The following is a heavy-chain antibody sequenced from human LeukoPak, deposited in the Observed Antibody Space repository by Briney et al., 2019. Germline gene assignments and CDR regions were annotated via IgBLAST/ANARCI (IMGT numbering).Heavy chain of an antibody. CDR3: ATETQGHCSGGSCDAFDI. CDR1: GFTFSDYY. CDR2: FDPEDGET. J-gene: IGHJ3*02. V-gene: IGHV1-24*01. D-gene: IGHD2-15*01. Sequence: PGGSLRLSCAASGFTFSDYYMSWIRQAPGKGLEWMGGFDPEDGETIYAQKFQGRVTMTEDTSTDTAYMELSSLRSEDTAVYYCATETQGHCSGGSCDAFDIWGQGTMVTVSS.